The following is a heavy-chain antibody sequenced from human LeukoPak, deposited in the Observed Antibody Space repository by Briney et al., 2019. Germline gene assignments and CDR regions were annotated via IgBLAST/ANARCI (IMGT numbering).Heavy chain of an antibody. CDR1: GYTFTSYD. Sequence: ASVKVSCKASGYTFTSYDINWVRQATGQGLEWMGWMNPNSGNTGYAQKFQGRVAITRNTSISTAYMDLSNLRSEDTAVYYCVRVSFDSGWHTIDYWGQGTLVTVSS. V-gene: IGHV1-8*01. J-gene: IGHJ4*02. CDR3: VRVSFDSGWHTIDY. D-gene: IGHD6-19*01. CDR2: MNPNSGNT.